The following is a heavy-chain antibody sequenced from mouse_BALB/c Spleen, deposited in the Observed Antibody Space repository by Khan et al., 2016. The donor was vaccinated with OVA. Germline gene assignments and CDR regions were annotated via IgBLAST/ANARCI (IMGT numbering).Heavy chain of an antibody. CDR3: ARNYDYDEGLAY. J-gene: IGHJ3*01. CDR2: IWSGGTT. D-gene: IGHD2-4*01. V-gene: IGHV2-2*02. Sequence: QVQLKESGPGLVQPSQSLSITCTVSGFSLTTYGVHWVRQSPGKGLEWLGVIWSGGTTDYSEAFISRLGITKDNSKSQVFFKMNSLQANDTAIYYCARNYDYDEGLAYWGQGTLVTVSA. CDR1: GFSLTTYG.